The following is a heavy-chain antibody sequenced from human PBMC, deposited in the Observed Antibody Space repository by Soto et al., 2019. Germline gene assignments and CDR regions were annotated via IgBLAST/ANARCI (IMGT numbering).Heavy chain of an antibody. D-gene: IGHD1-1*01. Sequence: PGGSLRLSCAASGFTFDDYAMHWVRQAPGKGLEWVSGISWNSGSIGYADSVKGRFTISRDNAKNSLYLQMNSLRAEDTALYYCAKGLTGTTSGIDYWGQGXLVTVSS. CDR3: AKGLTGTTSGIDY. J-gene: IGHJ4*02. CDR1: GFTFDDYA. V-gene: IGHV3-9*01. CDR2: ISWNSGSI.